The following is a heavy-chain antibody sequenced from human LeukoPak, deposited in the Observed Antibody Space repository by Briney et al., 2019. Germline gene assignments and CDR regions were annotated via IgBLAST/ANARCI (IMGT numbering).Heavy chain of an antibody. Sequence: SETLSPTCTVSGGSISSSTYYWGWIRQPPGKGLEWIGSIYYSGSTYYNPSLKSRVTISVDTSKNQLSLRLSSVTAADTAVYYCARLADCSSTSCYDYWGQGTLVTVSS. CDR2: IYYSGST. CDR3: ARLADCSSTSCYDY. CDR1: GGSISSSTYY. V-gene: IGHV4-39*01. J-gene: IGHJ4*02. D-gene: IGHD2-2*01.